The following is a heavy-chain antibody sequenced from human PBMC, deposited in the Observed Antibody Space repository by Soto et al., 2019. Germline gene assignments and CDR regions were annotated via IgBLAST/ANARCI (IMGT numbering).Heavy chain of an antibody. CDR3: ARRVPVAGLFDY. D-gene: IGHD6-19*01. V-gene: IGHV4-31*11. Sequence: SETLSLTCGVSGASISSGGYYWSWIRQRPGKGLEWIGYISYSGATYYNPSVESRTTISKDMSKNQFSLKLSSVTAADTAVYYCARRVPVAGLFDYWGQGTLVTVS. CDR2: ISYSGAT. J-gene: IGHJ4*02. CDR1: GASISSGGYY.